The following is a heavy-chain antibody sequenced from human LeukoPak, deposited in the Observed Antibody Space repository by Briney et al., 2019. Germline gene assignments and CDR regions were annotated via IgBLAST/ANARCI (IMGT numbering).Heavy chain of an antibody. Sequence: PSETLSLTCAVSGYSISSGYFWSWIRQPPGKGLEWIGGIGHSGSTYYNPSLKSRITISTDTSKNRFSLKLSSVTAADTAVYYCARLNTGLLSSRNNNWFDPWGQGTLVTVFS. D-gene: IGHD6-13*01. J-gene: IGHJ5*02. CDR3: ARLNTGLLSSRNNNWFDP. V-gene: IGHV4-38-2*01. CDR2: IGHSGST. CDR1: GYSISSGYF.